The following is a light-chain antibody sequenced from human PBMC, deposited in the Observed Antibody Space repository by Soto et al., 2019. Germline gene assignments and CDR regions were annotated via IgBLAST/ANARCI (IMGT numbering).Light chain of an antibody. V-gene: IGKV1-39*01. Sequence: DIQMTQSPSSLSASVGDRITITCRASQSITSYLNWYQEKPGKAPKLLIYAASSLESGVPSRFSRRGSAPDFTLTISGLHPEDSATYFCLHTYSTPPNFGGGTNVEIK. CDR1: QSITSY. CDR3: LHTYSTPPN. J-gene: IGKJ4*01. CDR2: AAS.